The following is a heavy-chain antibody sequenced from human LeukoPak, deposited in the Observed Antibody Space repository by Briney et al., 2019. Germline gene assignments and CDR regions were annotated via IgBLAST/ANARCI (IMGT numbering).Heavy chain of an antibody. J-gene: IGHJ4*02. CDR2: IYYSGST. CDR1: GGSISSYY. D-gene: IGHD3-3*01. Sequence: SETLSLTCTVSGGSISSYYWSWIRQPPGKGLEWIGYIYYSGSTNYNPSLKSRVTISVDTSKNQFSLKLSSVTAADTAVYYCAHFGVVPQNNDYWGQGTLVTVSS. CDR3: AHFGVVPQNNDY. V-gene: IGHV4-59*08.